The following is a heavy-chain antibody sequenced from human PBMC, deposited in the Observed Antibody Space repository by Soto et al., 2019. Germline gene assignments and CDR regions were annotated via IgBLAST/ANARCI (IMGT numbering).Heavy chain of an antibody. CDR3: ARCYCSVGSCYACWHFDL. Sequence: ASVKVSCKASGYTFTSYYMHWVRQAPGQGLEWMGIINPSTRNTSHAQKFQGRVTMTRDTSTNTANMELRSLRSDDTAVYYCARCYCSVGSCYACWHFDLWGRGTLVTVSS. J-gene: IGHJ2*01. CDR1: GYTFTSYY. CDR2: INPSTRNT. D-gene: IGHD2-15*01. V-gene: IGHV1-46*01.